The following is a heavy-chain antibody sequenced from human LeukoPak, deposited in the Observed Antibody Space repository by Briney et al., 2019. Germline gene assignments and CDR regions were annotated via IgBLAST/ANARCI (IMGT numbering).Heavy chain of an antibody. CDR2: IIPILGIA. D-gene: IGHD3-10*01. Sequence: SVKVSCKASGGTFSSYAIRWVRQAPGQGLEWMGRIIPILGIANYAQKFQGRVTITADKSTSTACMELSSLRSDDTAVYYCARQIWFGESNFDYWGQGTLVTVSS. J-gene: IGHJ4*02. CDR1: GGTFSSYA. CDR3: ARQIWFGESNFDY. V-gene: IGHV1-69*04.